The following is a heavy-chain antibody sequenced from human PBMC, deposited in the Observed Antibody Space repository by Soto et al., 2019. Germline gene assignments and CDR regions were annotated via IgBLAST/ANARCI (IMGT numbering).Heavy chain of an antibody. J-gene: IGHJ3*02. Sequence: EVQLVESGGGLIQPGGSLRLSCAASGFTVSSNYMSWVRQAPGKGLGWVSVIYSGGSTYYADSVKGRFTISRDNSKNTLYLQMNSLRAEDTAVYYCARGQDYGDYSYAFDIWGQGTMVTVSS. CDR2: IYSGGST. V-gene: IGHV3-53*01. D-gene: IGHD4-17*01. CDR3: ARGQDYGDYSYAFDI. CDR1: GFTVSSNY.